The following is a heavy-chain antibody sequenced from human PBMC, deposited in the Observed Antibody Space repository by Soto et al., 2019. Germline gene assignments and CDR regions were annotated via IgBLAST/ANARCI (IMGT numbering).Heavy chain of an antibody. CDR3: ARAPGYGDYARDY. CDR2: IYYSGST. Sequence: SETLSLTCTVSCGSISSGGYYWSWIRQHPGKGLEWIGYIYYSGSTYYNPSLKSRVTISVDTSKNQFSLKLSSVTAADTAVYYCARAPGYGDYARDYWGQGTLVTVSS. V-gene: IGHV4-31*03. D-gene: IGHD4-17*01. J-gene: IGHJ4*02. CDR1: CGSISSGGYY.